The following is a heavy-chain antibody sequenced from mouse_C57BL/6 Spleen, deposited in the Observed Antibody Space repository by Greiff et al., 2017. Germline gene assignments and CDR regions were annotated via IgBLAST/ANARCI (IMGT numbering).Heavy chain of an antibody. Sequence: QVQLQQPGAELVRPGTSVKLSCKASGYTFTSYWMHWVKQRPGQGLEWIGVIDPSDSYTNYNQKFKGKATLTVATSSSTAYMQLSSLTSEDSAVYYCATTVVDYWGQGTTLTVSS. D-gene: IGHD1-1*01. J-gene: IGHJ2*01. CDR1: GYTFTSYW. V-gene: IGHV1-59*01. CDR2: IDPSDSYT. CDR3: ATTVVDY.